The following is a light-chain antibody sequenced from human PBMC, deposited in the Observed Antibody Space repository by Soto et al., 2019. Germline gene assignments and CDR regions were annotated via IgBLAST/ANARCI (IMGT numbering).Light chain of an antibody. J-gene: IGKJ1*01. Sequence: EIVLTQSPATLSLPPGERATLSCRASQSISNNLAWYQQKPGQAPRLLIYGASIRATGIPARFSGSGSATDFTLTISSLQSEDFAVYYCQHYGDWPEFGQGTKVDIK. CDR1: QSISNN. CDR3: QHYGDWPE. V-gene: IGKV3-15*01. CDR2: GAS.